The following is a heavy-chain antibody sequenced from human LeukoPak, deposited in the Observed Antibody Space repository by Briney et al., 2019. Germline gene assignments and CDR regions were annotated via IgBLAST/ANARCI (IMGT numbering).Heavy chain of an antibody. CDR2: ASTSGTT. CDR3: ARGSYYDTLTAYYRGSFDS. D-gene: IGHD3-9*01. J-gene: IGHJ4*02. Sequence: SETLSLTCTVSGGSISTYYWSWIRQPAEKGLEWIGRASTSGTTQYNPSFKSRVTMSVDTSSNQFSLKLSSVTAADTAVYYCARGSYYDTLTAYYRGSFDSRGQGTLVTVSS. CDR1: GGSISTYY. V-gene: IGHV4-4*07.